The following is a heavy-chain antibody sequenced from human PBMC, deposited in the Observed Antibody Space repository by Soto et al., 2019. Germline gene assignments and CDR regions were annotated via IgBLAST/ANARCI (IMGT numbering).Heavy chain of an antibody. V-gene: IGHV3-23*01. CDR2: ITETGGDT. J-gene: IGHJ6*02. CDR3: TRASSDRNHMEV. CDR1: GFTFGNFV. D-gene: IGHD6-6*01. Sequence: GGSLRLSCSASGFTFGNFVMRWVRQTPGKGLEWVSTITETGGDTYYTDSVKGRFTISRDNSKNTLYLQMTSLRAEDTALYYCTRASSDRNHMEVWGPGTTVTVSS.